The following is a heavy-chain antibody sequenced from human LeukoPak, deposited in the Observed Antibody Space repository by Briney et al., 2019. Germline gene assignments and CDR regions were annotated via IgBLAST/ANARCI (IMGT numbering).Heavy chain of an antibody. CDR1: GSLDIYY. V-gene: IGHV4-34*01. D-gene: IGHD2-21*01. J-gene: IGHJ5*01. CDR2: ITYRRSA. CDR3: AAYGGDWNFDS. Sequence: SETLSLTCAVYGSLDIYYFMFGRQPPGKGLQWLGEITYRRSADYNPSLKSRLTISIDVPQRQISLQLRSVTPEDTAVDYFAAYGGDWNFDSWGQGTLVTVSS.